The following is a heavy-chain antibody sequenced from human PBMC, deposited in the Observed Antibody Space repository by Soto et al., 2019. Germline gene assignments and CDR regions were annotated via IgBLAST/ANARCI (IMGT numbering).Heavy chain of an antibody. CDR1: VYALTNYY. D-gene: IGHD6-6*01. CDR3: ARDRRREVASRPAYYYGMDV. V-gene: IGHV1-2*02. CDR2: INPKTGDT. J-gene: IGHJ6*02. Sequence: SVKTACKSPVYALTNYYMLWLRQAPSQGLEWLGWINPKTGDTNYSQKFQGRVTLTRDTSINAAYMELSSLRYDYTAVYYCARDRRREVASRPAYYYGMDVWGQGTTVTV.